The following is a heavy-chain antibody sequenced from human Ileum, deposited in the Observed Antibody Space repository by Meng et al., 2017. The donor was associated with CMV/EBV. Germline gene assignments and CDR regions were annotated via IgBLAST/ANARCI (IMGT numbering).Heavy chain of an antibody. CDR1: GFTFSDYG. Sequence: SCAASGFTFSDYGMQWVRQAPGKGLEWVAGIWYDGNNKYYADSVKGRFTISRDNSKNMMYMQMNSLRAEDTAVYYCIAHSGGSLVNYWGQGTLVTVSS. D-gene: IGHD1-26*01. J-gene: IGHJ4*02. CDR2: IWYDGNNK. V-gene: IGHV3-33*01. CDR3: IAHSGGSLVNY.